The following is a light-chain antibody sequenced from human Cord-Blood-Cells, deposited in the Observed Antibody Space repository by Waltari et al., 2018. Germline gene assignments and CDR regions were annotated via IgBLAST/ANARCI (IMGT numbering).Light chain of an antibody. V-gene: IGLV2-14*01. CDR2: DVS. J-gene: IGLJ1*01. CDR3: SSYTSSSTLV. Sequence: QSALTQPASVSGSPGQSITISCPGTSSDVGGYNYVSWYQQHPGKAPKLMIYDVSNRPPGVSNRFSGSKSGNTASLTISGLQAEDEADYYCSSYTSSSTLVFGTGTKVTVL. CDR1: SSDVGGYNY.